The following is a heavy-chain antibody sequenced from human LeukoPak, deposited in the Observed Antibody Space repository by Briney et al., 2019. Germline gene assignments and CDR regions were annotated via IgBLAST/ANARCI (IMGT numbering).Heavy chain of an antibody. CDR3: AKDLQYYYDSSGYYPHDAFDI. D-gene: IGHD3-22*01. CDR1: GFTFSSYG. V-gene: IGHV3-23*01. J-gene: IGHJ3*02. CDR2: ISGSGGST. Sequence: GGSLRLSCAASGFTFSSYGMHWVRQAPGKGLEWVSAISGSGGSTYYADSVKGRFTISRDNSKNTLYLQMNSLRAEDTAVYYCAKDLQYYYDSSGYYPHDAFDIWGQGTMVTVSS.